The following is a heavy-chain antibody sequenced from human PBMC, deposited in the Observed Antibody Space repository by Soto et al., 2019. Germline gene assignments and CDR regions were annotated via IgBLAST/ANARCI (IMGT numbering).Heavy chain of an antibody. J-gene: IGHJ4*02. CDR1: GFTFSKYW. CDR3: ARSLHPSYGSGGLFTYHFDN. D-gene: IGHD3-10*01. Sequence: EVQVAESGGGLVQPGGSLRLSCAVSGFTFSKYWMVWVRQVPGRGLAWVARIDCDGRRTSYADSVKGRFTISRDNTGDTLHLQMSGLRAEDTAVYYCARSLHPSYGSGGLFTYHFDNWGRGIVVTVSS. V-gene: IGHV3-74*01. CDR2: IDCDGRRT.